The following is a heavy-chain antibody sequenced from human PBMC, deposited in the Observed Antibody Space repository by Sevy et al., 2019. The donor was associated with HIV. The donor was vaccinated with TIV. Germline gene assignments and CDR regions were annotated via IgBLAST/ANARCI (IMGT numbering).Heavy chain of an antibody. CDR1: GYTFTALD. J-gene: IGHJ4*02. CDR2: MNPSTGQT. CDR3: ARGIAAGVDY. Sequence: ASVKVSCKASGYTFTALDINWVRQATGQGLEWMGWMNPSTGQTDYSQRFQGRVTMTRDTSISTAYMELHSLRSDDTAIYYCARGIAAGVDYWGQGTQVTVSS. V-gene: IGHV1-8*01. D-gene: IGHD6-13*01.